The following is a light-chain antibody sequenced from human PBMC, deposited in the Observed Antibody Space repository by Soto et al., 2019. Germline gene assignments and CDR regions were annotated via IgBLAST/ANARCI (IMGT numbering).Light chain of an antibody. V-gene: IGKV3-15*01. CDR1: QSISTN. CDR3: QQYDKWPLT. CDR2: GAS. Sequence: EIVMTQSPATLSVSPGERASLSCRASQSISTNLAWYQQKPGQAPRLLIYGASTRATDIPARFSGSGSGTEFTLTISSPQSEDFAVYYCQQYDKWPLTFGPGT. J-gene: IGKJ3*01.